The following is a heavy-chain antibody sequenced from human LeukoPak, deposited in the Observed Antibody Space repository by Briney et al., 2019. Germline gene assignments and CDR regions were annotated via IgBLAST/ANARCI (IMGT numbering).Heavy chain of an antibody. D-gene: IGHD5-18*01. V-gene: IGHV4-34*01. J-gene: IGHJ5*02. CDR1: GGSFNAYY. Sequence: SETLSLTCAVYGGSFNAYYWTWIRQPPGKGLEWIGEINHSGSSNYNSSLRSRVTISVDTSYKQFSLRLSSVTAADTAVYYCAPRGDIEHSYVYGKWFDPWGQGTRVTVSS. CDR2: INHSGSS. CDR3: APRGDIEHSYVYGKWFDP.